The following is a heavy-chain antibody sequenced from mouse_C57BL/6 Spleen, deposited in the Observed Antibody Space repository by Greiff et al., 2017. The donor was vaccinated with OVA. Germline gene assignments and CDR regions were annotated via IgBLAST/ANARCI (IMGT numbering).Heavy chain of an antibody. D-gene: IGHD2-4*01. J-gene: IGHJ1*03. V-gene: IGHV5-6*01. CDR3: ARQDDYDWYFDV. CDR2: ISSGGSYT. Sequence: EVQVVESGGDLVKPGGSLKLSCAASGFTFSSYGMSWVRQTPDKRLEWVATISSGGSYTYYPDSVKGRFTISRDNAKNTLYLQMSSLKSEDTAMYYCARQDDYDWYFDVWGTGTTVTVSS. CDR1: GFTFSSYG.